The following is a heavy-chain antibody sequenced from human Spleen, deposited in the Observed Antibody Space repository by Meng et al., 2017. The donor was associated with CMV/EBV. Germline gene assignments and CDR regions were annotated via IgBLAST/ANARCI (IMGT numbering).Heavy chain of an antibody. J-gene: IGHJ6*02. CDR3: ARDKGVFGMDV. CDR1: GFTFSSYS. V-gene: IGHV3-21*01. CDR2: IGGSSSYI. Sequence: GESLKISCAASGFTFSSYSMSWVRQAPGKGLEWVSSIGGSSSYIFYTDSVKGRFTVARDNAKNSLYLQMNSLRVEDTAVYYCARDKGVFGMDVWGHGTTVTVSS.